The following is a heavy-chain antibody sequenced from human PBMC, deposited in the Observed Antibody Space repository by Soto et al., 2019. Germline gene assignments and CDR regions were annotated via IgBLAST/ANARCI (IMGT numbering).Heavy chain of an antibody. D-gene: IGHD3-10*01. CDR2: INHSGST. CDR3: ARVLSTMVRGVISDAFDI. V-gene: IGHV4-34*01. Sequence: QVQLQQWGAGLLKPSETLSLTCAVYGGSFSGYYWSWIRQPPGKGLEWIGEINHSGSTNYNPSLKRRVTTSVDTSKNQFSLKLSSVTAADTAVYYCARVLSTMVRGVISDAFDIWGQGTMVTVSS. J-gene: IGHJ3*02. CDR1: GGSFSGYY.